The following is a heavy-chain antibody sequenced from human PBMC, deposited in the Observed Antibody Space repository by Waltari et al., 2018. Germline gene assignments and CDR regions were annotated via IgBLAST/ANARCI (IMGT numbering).Heavy chain of an antibody. Sequence: QVQLQQWGAGLLKPSETLSLTCAVYGGSFSVYYLSWIRQPPGKGLEWIGEINHSGSTNYNPSLKSRVTISVDTSKNQFSLKLSSVTAADTAVYYCARGPVVVPAAIPWDYWGQGTLVTVSS. D-gene: IGHD2-2*02. CDR2: INHSGST. CDR3: ARGPVVVPAAIPWDY. J-gene: IGHJ4*02. V-gene: IGHV4-34*01. CDR1: GGSFSVYY.